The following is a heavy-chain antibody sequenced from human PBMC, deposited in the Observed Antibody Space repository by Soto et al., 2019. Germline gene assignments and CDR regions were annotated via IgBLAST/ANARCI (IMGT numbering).Heavy chain of an antibody. CDR1: GFTFSSYW. J-gene: IGHJ4*02. CDR2: IIAGSTTT. Sequence: GGSLRLSCTASGFTFSSYWMHWVRQAPGKGLVWVSRIIAGSTTTCYADSVKGRFTISRDNAQNSLFLLLNSLRAEDTAVYYCARDRDWAFDYWGQGTLVTVSS. V-gene: IGHV3-74*01. CDR3: ARDRDWAFDY. D-gene: IGHD3-9*01.